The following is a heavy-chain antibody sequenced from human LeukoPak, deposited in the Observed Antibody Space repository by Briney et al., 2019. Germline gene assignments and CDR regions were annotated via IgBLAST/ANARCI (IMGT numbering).Heavy chain of an antibody. Sequence: SETLSLTCTVSGGSISSYYWSWIRKPPGKGLEWIGYIYYSGSTNYNPSLKSRVTISVDTSKNQFSLKLSSVTAADTAVYYCARDNPGGTRIWFDPWGQGTLLSVSS. D-gene: IGHD1-7*01. CDR2: IYYSGST. CDR3: ARDNPGGTRIWFDP. J-gene: IGHJ5*02. V-gene: IGHV4-59*01. CDR1: GGSISSYY.